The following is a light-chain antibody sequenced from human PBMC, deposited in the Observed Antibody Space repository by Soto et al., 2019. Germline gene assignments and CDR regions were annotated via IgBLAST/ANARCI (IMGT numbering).Light chain of an antibody. CDR1: SSNIGSNT. J-gene: IGLJ2*01. V-gene: IGLV1-44*01. Sequence: QSVLTQPPSASGTPGQRVTISCSGSSSNIGSNTVNWYQQLPGTDPKLLIYSNNQRPSAVPDRFSGSKSGTSASLAISGLQSDDEADYYCAAWDDSLNGPVFGGGTKLTVL. CDR3: AAWDDSLNGPV. CDR2: SNN.